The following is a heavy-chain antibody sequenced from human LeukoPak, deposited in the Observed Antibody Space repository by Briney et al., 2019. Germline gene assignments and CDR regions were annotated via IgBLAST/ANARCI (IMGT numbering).Heavy chain of an antibody. CDR2: IYYSGST. V-gene: IGHV4-39*01. D-gene: IGHD6-13*01. J-gene: IGHJ3*02. Sequence: SETQSLTCTVSGGSISSSSYYWGWIRQPPGKVLEWIGSIYYSGSTYYNPSLKSRVTISVDTSKNQFSLKLSSVTAADTAVDYCARLSSSSNDAFDIWGQGTMVTVSS. CDR1: GGSISSSSYY. CDR3: ARLSSSSNDAFDI.